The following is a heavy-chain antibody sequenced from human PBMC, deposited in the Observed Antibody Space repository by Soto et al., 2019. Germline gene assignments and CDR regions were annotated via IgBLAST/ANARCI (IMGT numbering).Heavy chain of an antibody. CDR1: GFTVSSNY. Sequence: GGSLRLSCAASGFTVSSNYMSWVRLAPGKGLEWVSVIYSGCSTYYADSVKGRFTISRDNSKNTLYLQMNSLRAEDTAVYFCAREDYDYVWGGSYGMDVWGQGTTVTVSS. CDR3: AREDYDYVWGGSYGMDV. D-gene: IGHD3-16*01. J-gene: IGHJ6*02. V-gene: IGHV3-53*01. CDR2: IYSGCST.